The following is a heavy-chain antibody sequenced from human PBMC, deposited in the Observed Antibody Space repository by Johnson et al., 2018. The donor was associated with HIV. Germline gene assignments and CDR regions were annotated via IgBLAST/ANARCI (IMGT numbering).Heavy chain of an antibody. CDR1: GFTFSSYV. CDR2: IYSGGTT. Sequence: QVQLVESGGGVVQPGGSLRLSCAASGFTFSSYVMHWVRQAPGKGLEWVSVIYSGGTTYYADSVKGRFTISRDNSKNTLYLHMNSLRAGDTAVYYCARDRVWFGELYAFDIWGQGTMVTVSS. J-gene: IGHJ3*02. CDR3: ARDRVWFGELYAFDI. D-gene: IGHD3-10*01. V-gene: IGHV3-NL1*01.